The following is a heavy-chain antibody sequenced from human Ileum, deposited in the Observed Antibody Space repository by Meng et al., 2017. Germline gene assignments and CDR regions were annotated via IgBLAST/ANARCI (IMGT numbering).Heavy chain of an antibody. Sequence: QLQLNRWGAGLLKPSETRFLTCAVFGGSFNDYYWSWVRQSPGKGLEWIGQIHHSGRTNYKSSLERRVTISVDTSKSQFSLKLTSVTAADTAMYYCVRGPARETHDFDYWGQGALVTVSS. CDR3: VRGPARETHDFDY. J-gene: IGHJ4*02. D-gene: IGHD1-26*01. CDR2: IHHSGRT. CDR1: GGSFNDYY. V-gene: IGHV4-34*01.